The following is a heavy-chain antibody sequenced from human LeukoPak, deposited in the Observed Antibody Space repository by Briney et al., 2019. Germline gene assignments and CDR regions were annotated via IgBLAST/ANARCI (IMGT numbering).Heavy chain of an antibody. CDR3: ARDSGYYYGSGSYYKWDYYYYYMDV. D-gene: IGHD3-10*01. CDR2: ISSNGGST. CDR1: GFTFSSYA. V-gene: IGHV3-64*01. J-gene: IGHJ6*03. Sequence: PGGSLRLSCAASGFTFSSYAMSWVRQAPGKGLEYVSAISSNGGSTYYANSVKGRFTISRDNSKNTLYLQMGSLRAEDMAVYYCARDSGYYYGSGSYYKWDYYYYYMDVWGKGTTVTVSS.